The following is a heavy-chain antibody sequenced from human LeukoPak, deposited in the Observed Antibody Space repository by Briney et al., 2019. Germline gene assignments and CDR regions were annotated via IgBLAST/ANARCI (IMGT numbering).Heavy chain of an antibody. J-gene: IGHJ6*03. CDR3: ARVRYRAARLSSSYYYYYMDV. D-gene: IGHD6-6*01. Sequence: ASVKVSCKASGYTFTSYDINWVRQAPGQGLEWMGWMNPNSGNTGYAQKFQGRVTMTRNTSISTAYMELSSLRSEDTAVYYCARVRYRAARLSSSYYYYYMDVWGKGTTVTVSS. V-gene: IGHV1-8*01. CDR2: MNPNSGNT. CDR1: GYTFTSYD.